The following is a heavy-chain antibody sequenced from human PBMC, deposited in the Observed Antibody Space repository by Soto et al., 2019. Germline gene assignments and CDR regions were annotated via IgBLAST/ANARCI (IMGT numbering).Heavy chain of an antibody. CDR1: GYTFTGYY. Sequence: QVQLVQSGAEVKKPGASVKVSCKASGYTFTGYYMHWVRQAPGQGLEWMGWINPNSGGTNYAQKFQGRVTMTRDPCISPAYMELSRLRSDDTVMYYCARDRRSCSSTSCYDVPDYWGQGTLVTVST. D-gene: IGHD2-2*01. J-gene: IGHJ4*02. V-gene: IGHV1-2*02. CDR3: ARDRRSCSSTSCYDVPDY. CDR2: INPNSGGT.